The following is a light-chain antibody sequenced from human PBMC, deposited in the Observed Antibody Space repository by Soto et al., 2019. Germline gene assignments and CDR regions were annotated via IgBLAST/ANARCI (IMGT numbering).Light chain of an antibody. CDR2: DVF. Sequence: DIQMTQSPSSLSASVGDRVTITCQASQDISKYLNWYQQKPGKAPKLLIYDVFNLETGVPSRFSGSGSVTPFTFTISRLQPEDVATYYCQQYESLPTFGGGTKVEIK. V-gene: IGKV1-33*01. CDR1: QDISKY. J-gene: IGKJ4*01. CDR3: QQYESLPT.